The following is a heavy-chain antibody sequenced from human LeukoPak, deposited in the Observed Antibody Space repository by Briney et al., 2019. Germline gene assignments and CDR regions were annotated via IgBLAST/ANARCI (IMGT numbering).Heavy chain of an antibody. CDR1: GFTVSSNY. CDR3: ARDRYGDYTTPYFDY. CDR2: IYHSGST. J-gene: IGHJ4*02. Sequence: GSLRLSCAASGFTVSSNYMSWVRQAPGKRLEWIGEIYHSGSTNYNPSLKSRVTISVDKSKNQFSLKLSSVTAADTAVYYCARDRYGDYTTPYFDYWGQGTLVTVSS. D-gene: IGHD4-17*01. V-gene: IGHV4-4*02.